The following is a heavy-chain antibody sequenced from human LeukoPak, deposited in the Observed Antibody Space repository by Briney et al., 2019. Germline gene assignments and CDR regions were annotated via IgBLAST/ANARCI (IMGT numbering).Heavy chain of an antibody. D-gene: IGHD5-18*01. V-gene: IGHV1-69*02. CDR1: GGTFSSYT. Sequence: SVKVSCKASGGTFSSYTISWVRQAPGQGLEWMGRIIPILGIANYARKFQGRVTITAHKSTSTAYMELSSLRSEDTAVYYCARAGYNHYFDYWGQGTLVTVSS. CDR2: IIPILGIA. J-gene: IGHJ4*02. CDR3: ARAGYNHYFDY.